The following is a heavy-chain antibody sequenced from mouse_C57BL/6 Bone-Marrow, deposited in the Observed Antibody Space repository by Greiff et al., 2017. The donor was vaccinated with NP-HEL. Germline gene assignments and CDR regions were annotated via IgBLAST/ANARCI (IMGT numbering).Heavy chain of an antibody. J-gene: IGHJ2*01. CDR3: ARSGDYYGSDY. CDR2: IYPGDGDT. D-gene: IGHD1-1*01. V-gene: IGHV1-82*01. Sequence: QVQLQQSGPELVKPGASVKISCKASGYAFSSSWMNWVKQRPGKGLEWIGRIYPGDGDTNYNGKFKGKATLTADNSSSTAYMQLSSLTSEDSAVYFCARSGDYYGSDYWGQGTTLTVSS. CDR1: GYAFSSSW.